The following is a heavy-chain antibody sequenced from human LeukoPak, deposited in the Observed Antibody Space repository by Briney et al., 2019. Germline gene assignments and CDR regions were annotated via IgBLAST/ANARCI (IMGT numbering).Heavy chain of an antibody. CDR1: GFTFTSYG. CDR3: AKGTLRFLEWLFVVY. V-gene: IGHV3-23*01. CDR2: ISGTGGTT. J-gene: IGHJ4*02. Sequence: GGTLRLSCAASGFTFTSYGMSWVRQAPGKGLEWVSAISGTGGTTYYADSVKGRFTISRDNSKNTMYLQMNSLRAEDRAVYYCAKGTLRFLEWLFVVYWGQGTLVTVSS. D-gene: IGHD3-3*01.